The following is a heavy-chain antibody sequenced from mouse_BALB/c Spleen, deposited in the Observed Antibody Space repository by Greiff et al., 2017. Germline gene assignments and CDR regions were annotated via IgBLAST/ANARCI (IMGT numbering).Heavy chain of an antibody. CDR1: GFTFSDYY. CDR2: ISDGGSYT. D-gene: IGHD1-1*01. V-gene: IGHV5-4*02. J-gene: IGHJ3*01. Sequence: EVQVVESGGGLVKPGGSLKLSCAASGFTFSDYYMYWVRQTPEKRLEWVATISDGGSYTYYPDSVKGRFTISRDNAKNNLYLQMSSLKSEDTAMYYCARGPSYGSTAWFAYWGQGTLVTVSA. CDR3: ARGPSYGSTAWFAY.